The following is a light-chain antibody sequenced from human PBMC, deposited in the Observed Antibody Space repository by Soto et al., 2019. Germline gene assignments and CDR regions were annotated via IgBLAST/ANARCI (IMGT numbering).Light chain of an antibody. V-gene: IGKV1-5*01. CDR3: QQYETFSGT. Sequence: DIQMTQSPSTLSGSVGDRVTITCRASQAISGWLAWYQQKPGEAPKLLIYDASALPRGVPSRFSGSGSGTKFTLTIASLQPDDFATYYCQQYETFSGTFGPGTKVDI. CDR2: DAS. J-gene: IGKJ1*01. CDR1: QAISGW.